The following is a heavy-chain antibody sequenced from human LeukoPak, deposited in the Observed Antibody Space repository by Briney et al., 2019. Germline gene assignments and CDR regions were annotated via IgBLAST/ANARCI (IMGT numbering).Heavy chain of an antibody. Sequence: PSETLSLTCTVSGGSIRSGGFYWSWIRQHPGKGLDWIGYIYYSGSTYYNPSLKSRVIISVDTSKNQFSLKLSSVTAADTAVYYCARDRDGYSYGRTFDYWGQGTLVTVSS. CDR3: ARDRDGYSYGRTFDY. CDR1: GGSIRSGGFY. V-gene: IGHV4-31*03. D-gene: IGHD5-18*01. J-gene: IGHJ4*02. CDR2: IYYSGST.